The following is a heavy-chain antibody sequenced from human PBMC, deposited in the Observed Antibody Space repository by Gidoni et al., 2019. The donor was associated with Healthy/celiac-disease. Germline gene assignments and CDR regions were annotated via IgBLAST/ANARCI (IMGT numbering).Heavy chain of an antibody. CDR2: IYTSGST. CDR3: ARVMGAAADLHGGWFDP. V-gene: IGHV4-61*02. Sequence: QVQLQESGPGLVKPSQTLSLTCTVSGGSISSGSYYWSWIRQPAGKGLEWIGRIYTSGSTNYNPSLKSRVTISVDTSKNQFSLKLSSVTAADTAVYYCARVMGAAADLHGGWFDPWGQGTLVTVSS. D-gene: IGHD6-13*01. J-gene: IGHJ5*02. CDR1: GGSISSGSYY.